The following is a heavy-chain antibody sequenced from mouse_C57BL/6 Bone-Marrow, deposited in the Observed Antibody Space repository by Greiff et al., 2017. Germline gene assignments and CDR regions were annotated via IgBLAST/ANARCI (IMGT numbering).Heavy chain of an antibody. CDR3: ARGDGYWYYFDY. CDR1: GFTFSSYG. Sequence: EVKLMESGGDLVKPGGSLKLSCAASGFTFSSYGMSWVRQTPDKRLEWVATISSGGSYTYYPDSVKGRFTISRDNAKNTLYLQMSSLKSEDTAMYYCARGDGYWYYFDYWGQGTTLTVSS. V-gene: IGHV5-6*01. CDR2: ISSGGSYT. J-gene: IGHJ2*01. D-gene: IGHD2-3*01.